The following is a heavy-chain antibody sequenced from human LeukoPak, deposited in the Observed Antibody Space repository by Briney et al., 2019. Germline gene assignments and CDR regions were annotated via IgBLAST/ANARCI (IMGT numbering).Heavy chain of an antibody. V-gene: IGHV3-64*01. D-gene: IGHD6-19*01. CDR3: AKGTQRGNSGWGYFFDQ. CDR1: GFTFSNFA. Sequence: GGSLRLSCAASGFTFSNFAIHWVRQAPGKGLEFVSGIRSTGDSTYYANSAKGRFTISRDNAMNSLYLQMNTLRPEDTAVYYCAKGTQRGNSGWGYFFDQWGQGTLVTVSS. J-gene: IGHJ4*02. CDR2: IRSTGDST.